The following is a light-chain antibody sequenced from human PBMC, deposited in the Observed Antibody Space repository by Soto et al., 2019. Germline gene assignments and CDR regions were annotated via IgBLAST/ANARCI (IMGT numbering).Light chain of an antibody. J-gene: IGKJ4*01. CDR2: AAS. CDR1: QTITTY. Sequence: DIQMTQSPSSLFASVGDIVTITCRASQTITTYLNWYRQKPGKAPKLLFYAASSLKSGVPSRFSGRGSKQEVAITIRRLNPEDFATYVCLHIYRAPLTVEGGTKVEIK. CDR3: LHIYRAPLT. V-gene: IGKV1-39*01.